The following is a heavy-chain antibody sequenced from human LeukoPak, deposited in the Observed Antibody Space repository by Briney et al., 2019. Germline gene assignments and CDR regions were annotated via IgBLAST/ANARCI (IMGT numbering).Heavy chain of an antibody. V-gene: IGHV3-7*01. CDR3: AKDSDWSFDI. CDR2: IKQDGSEK. CDR1: GFTFSSYW. Sequence: GGSLRLSCAASGFTFSSYWMSWVRQAPGKGLEWVANIKQDGSEKYYVDSVKGRFTISRDNAKYSLFLQMNSLRVEDTAVYHCAKDSDWSFDIWGQGTMVTVSS. J-gene: IGHJ3*02. D-gene: IGHD3-9*01.